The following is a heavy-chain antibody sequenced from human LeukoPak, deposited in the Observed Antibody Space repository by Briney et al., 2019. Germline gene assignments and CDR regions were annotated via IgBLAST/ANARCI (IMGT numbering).Heavy chain of an antibody. V-gene: IGHV4-34*01. CDR2: INHSGST. J-gene: IGHJ4*02. D-gene: IGHD3-10*01. CDR3: ARSNYYGSGSYYNVY. CDR1: GESFSGYY. Sequence: SETLSLXCAVYGESFSGYYWSWIRQPPGKGLEWIGEINHSGSTNYNPSLKSRVTISVDTSKNQFSLKLSSVTAADTAVYYCARSNYYGSGSYYNVYWGQGTLVTVSS.